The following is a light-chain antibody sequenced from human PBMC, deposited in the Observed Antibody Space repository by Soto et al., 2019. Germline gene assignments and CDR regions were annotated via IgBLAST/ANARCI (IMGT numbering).Light chain of an antibody. J-gene: IGKJ3*01. CDR2: GAS. V-gene: IGKV3-20*01. CDR1: QSVSSSY. CDR3: QQYGSSPSFT. Sequence: EIVLTQSPGTLSLSPGERATLSCRASQSVSSSYLGWYQQKPGQAPRLLIHGASSRATGIPDRFSGSGSGTDFTLTIRRLEPEDFAVYYCQQYGSSPSFTVGPGTKVDIK.